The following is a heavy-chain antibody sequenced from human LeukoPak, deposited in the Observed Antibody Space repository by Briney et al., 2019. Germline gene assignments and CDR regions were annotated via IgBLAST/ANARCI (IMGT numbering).Heavy chain of an antibody. CDR1: GVSISSGSYD. CDR2: IHTSGST. CDR3: ARRRKNKNSSGWYYFDY. V-gene: IGHV4-39*01. D-gene: IGHD6-19*01. J-gene: IGHJ4*02. Sequence: PSETLSLTCAVSGVSISSGSYDWGWVRQPPGKGLEWVGSIHTSGSTDYNPSLKSRVTMSVDTSKNQFSLKLSSVTAADTAVYYCARRRKNKNSSGWYYFDYWGQGTLVTVSS.